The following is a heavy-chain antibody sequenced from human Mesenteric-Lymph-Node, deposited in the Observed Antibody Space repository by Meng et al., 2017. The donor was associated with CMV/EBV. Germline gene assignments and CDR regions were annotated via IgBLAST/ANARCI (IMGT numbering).Heavy chain of an antibody. CDR2: LNHSGST. Sequence: QGQLLQWGTGLLKASGPLSGTCAGYGGSFSGYYWNWIRQSPEKGLEWIGELNHSGSTTYNPSFTSRIIISVDTSTNQISLNMSSVTAADTAVYYCARGSSYDILTGYFDYWGQGALVTVSS. V-gene: IGHV4-34*01. D-gene: IGHD3-9*01. CDR1: GGSFSGYY. CDR3: ARGSSYDILTGYFDY. J-gene: IGHJ4*02.